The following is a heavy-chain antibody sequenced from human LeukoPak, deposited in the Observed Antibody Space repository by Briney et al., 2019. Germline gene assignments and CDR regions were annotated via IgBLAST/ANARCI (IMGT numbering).Heavy chain of an antibody. CDR1: GGSISSYY. CDR2: IYYSGST. J-gene: IGHJ4*02. CDR3: ARGTRWWWVPEQNSYGPRQGFDY. V-gene: IGHV4-59*12. D-gene: IGHD5-18*01. Sequence: PSETLSFTCTVSGGSISSYYWSWIRQPPGKGLEWIGYIYYSGSTNYNPSLKSRVTISVDTSKNQFSLKLSSVTAADTAVYYCARGTRWWWVPEQNSYGPRQGFDYWGQGTLVTVSS.